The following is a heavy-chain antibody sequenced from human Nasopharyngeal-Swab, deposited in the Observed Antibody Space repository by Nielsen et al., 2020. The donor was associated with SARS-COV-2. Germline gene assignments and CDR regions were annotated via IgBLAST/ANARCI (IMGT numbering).Heavy chain of an antibody. CDR2: IYYSGST. Sequence: SETLSLTCTVSGGSISSSSYYWGWIRQPPGKGLEWIGSIYYSGSTYYNPSLKSRVTISVDTSKNHFSLKLSSVTAADTAVYYCARVVVVPAAMTGEAYYYYYGTDVWGQGTTVTVSS. V-gene: IGHV4-39*07. CDR1: GGSISSSSYY. D-gene: IGHD2-2*01. J-gene: IGHJ6*02. CDR3: ARVVVVPAAMTGEAYYYYYGTDV.